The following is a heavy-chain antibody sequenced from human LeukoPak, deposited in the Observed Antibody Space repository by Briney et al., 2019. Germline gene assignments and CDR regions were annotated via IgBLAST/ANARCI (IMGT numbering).Heavy chain of an antibody. J-gene: IGHJ4*02. CDR1: GFTFSSYG. D-gene: IGHD4-17*01. Sequence: GGSLRLSCAASGFTFSSYGMSWVRQAPGKGLEWVSSISDSGGSTFYADSVKGRFTISRDNSKNTLYLQMNSLWAEDTAVYYCAKGGDYGDYDATPFDYWGQGTLVTVSS. V-gene: IGHV3-23*01. CDR2: ISDSGGST. CDR3: AKGGDYGDYDATPFDY.